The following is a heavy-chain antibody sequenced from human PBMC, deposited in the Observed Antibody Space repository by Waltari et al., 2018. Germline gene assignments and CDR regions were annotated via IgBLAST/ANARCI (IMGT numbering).Heavy chain of an antibody. CDR2: INPNSGGT. Sequence: QVQLVQSGAEVKKPGASVKVSCKASGYTFTGYYMHWVRQAPGQGLEWMGWINPNSGGTNYAKKFQGRVTMTRDTSISTAYMELSRLRSDDTAVYYCARDPQYCSSTSCKPSFDPWGQGTLVTVSS. CDR1: GYTFTGYY. CDR3: ARDPQYCSSTSCKPSFDP. V-gene: IGHV1-2*02. D-gene: IGHD2-2*01. J-gene: IGHJ5*02.